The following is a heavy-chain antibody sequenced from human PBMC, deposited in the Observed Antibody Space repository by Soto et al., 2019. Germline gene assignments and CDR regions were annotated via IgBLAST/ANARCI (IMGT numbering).Heavy chain of an antibody. Sequence: ASVKVSCKASGYTFTSYDINWVRQATGQGLEWMGWMNPNIGNTDYAQKLQGRVTMTTDTSTSTAYMELRSLRSDDTAVYYCARDSRPVVDYWGQGTLVTVSS. J-gene: IGHJ4*02. CDR3: ARDSRPVVDY. V-gene: IGHV1-8*01. CDR1: GYTFTSYD. CDR2: MNPNIGNT.